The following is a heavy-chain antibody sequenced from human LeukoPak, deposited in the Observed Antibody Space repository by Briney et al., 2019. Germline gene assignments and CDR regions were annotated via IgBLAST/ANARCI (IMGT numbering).Heavy chain of an antibody. J-gene: IGHJ4*02. CDR3: TIDDAYYFDY. V-gene: IGHV3-49*04. Sequence: GGSLRLSCTASGFTFGDYAMSWVRQAPGKGLEWVGFIRSKAYGGTTEYAASVKGRFTISRDDSKSIAYLQMNSLKTEDTAVYYCTIDDAYYFDYWGQGTLVTVSS. CDR1: GFTFGDYA. CDR2: IRSKAYGGTT.